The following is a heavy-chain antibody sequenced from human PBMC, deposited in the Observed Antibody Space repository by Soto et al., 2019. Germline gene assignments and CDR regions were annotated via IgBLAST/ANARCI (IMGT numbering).Heavy chain of an antibody. J-gene: IGHJ4*02. CDR3: ARDGGFSYGFDYYFDY. V-gene: IGHV3-30-3*01. Sequence: LSLSCAGWECEVRTQGVDWGRRGPVQCLEWVAVMSYEGYNAYYADSVKGRFTISKDNSRNTLFLKMDNLRSDDTAVYFCARDGGFSYGFDYYFDYRGQPPLLTVYS. CDR2: MSYEGYNA. D-gene: IGHD5-18*01. CDR1: ECEVRTQG.